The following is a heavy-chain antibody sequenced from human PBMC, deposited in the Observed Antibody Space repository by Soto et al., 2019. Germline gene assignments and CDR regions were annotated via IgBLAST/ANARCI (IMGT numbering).Heavy chain of an antibody. Sequence: EVQLVESGGGLVQPGESLRLSCAASGFTFSYYWMHWVRQAPGKGLVWVSRIHSDGSSTTYADSVKGRFSISRDNARNTVYLHMNSVRAEDTAVYYYARGDRGAFDLWSQGTVLTV. V-gene: IGHV3-74*01. D-gene: IGHD1-26*01. CDR2: IHSDGSST. CDR1: GFTFSYYW. CDR3: ARGDRGAFDL. J-gene: IGHJ3*01.